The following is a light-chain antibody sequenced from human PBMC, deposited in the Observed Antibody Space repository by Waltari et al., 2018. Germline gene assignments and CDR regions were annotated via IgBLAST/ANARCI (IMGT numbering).Light chain of an antibody. J-gene: IGLJ2*01. V-gene: IGLV1-40*01. Sequence: QSVLTQPPSVSGAPGQRVTISCTGSSSNIGAGYDVHWYQQLPGTAPKLLIYGNSNRPSGVPDRCSGSKSGTSASLAITGLQAEDEADYYGQSYDSSLSGGDVVFGGGTKLTVL. CDR3: QSYDSSLSGGDVV. CDR2: GNS. CDR1: SSNIGAGYD.